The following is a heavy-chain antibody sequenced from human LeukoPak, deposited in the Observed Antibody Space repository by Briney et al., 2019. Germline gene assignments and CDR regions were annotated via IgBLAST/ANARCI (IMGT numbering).Heavy chain of an antibody. CDR2: INHSGST. Sequence: SETLSLTCAVYGGSFSGYYWSWLRQPPGKGLEWVGEINHSGSTNYNPSLKSRVTISVDTSKNQFSLKLSSVTAADTAVYYCARGPYDYVWGSYRLGFDYWGQGTLVTVSS. J-gene: IGHJ4*02. CDR1: GGSFSGYY. V-gene: IGHV4-34*01. D-gene: IGHD3-16*02. CDR3: ARGPYDYVWGSYRLGFDY.